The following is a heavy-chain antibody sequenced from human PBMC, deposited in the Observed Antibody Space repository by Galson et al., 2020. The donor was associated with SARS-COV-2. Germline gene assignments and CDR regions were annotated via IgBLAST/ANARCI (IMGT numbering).Heavy chain of an antibody. Sequence: GGSLRLSCEASGFTFSDYWMHWVRQGPGKGLFWVSRIKSDGTNIAYADSVKGRFTVSRDNSKNTLYLQMNSLGADDTAVYYCARENTPDWYCDLWGRGTLVTVAS. J-gene: IGHJ2*01. CDR2: IKSDGTNI. V-gene: IGHV3-74*01. CDR3: ARENTPDWYCDL. CDR1: GFTFSDYW.